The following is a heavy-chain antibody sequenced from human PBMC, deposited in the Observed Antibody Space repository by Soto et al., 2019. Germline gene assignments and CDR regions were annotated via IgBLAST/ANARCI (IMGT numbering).Heavy chain of an antibody. CDR3: ARVYCSGGSCYVSNWFDP. CDR1: GFNFNIFW. CDR2: IKKDGSEE. Sequence: GGSLRLSCVASGFNFNIFWMSWVRQAPGKGLEWVANIKKDGSEEHYLDSVKGRFTISRDNAKNSLYLQMNSLRADDTAVYHCARVYCSGGSCYVSNWFDPWGQGTLVTVSS. D-gene: IGHD2-15*01. J-gene: IGHJ5*02. V-gene: IGHV3-7*05.